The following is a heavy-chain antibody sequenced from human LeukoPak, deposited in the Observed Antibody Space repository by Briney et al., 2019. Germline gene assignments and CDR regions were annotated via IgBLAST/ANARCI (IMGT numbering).Heavy chain of an antibody. D-gene: IGHD4-17*01. J-gene: IGHJ4*02. CDR3: AKELRPNDY. CDR2: IDISGSNA. Sequence: GGSLRLSCAASGFTFSSHAMSWVRQAPGRGLEWVSSIDISGSNAYYADSVKGRFTISRDNSKNTLYLQMDSLRAEDSAIYYCAKELRPNDYWGQGTLVTVSS. V-gene: IGHV3-23*01. CDR1: GFTFSSHA.